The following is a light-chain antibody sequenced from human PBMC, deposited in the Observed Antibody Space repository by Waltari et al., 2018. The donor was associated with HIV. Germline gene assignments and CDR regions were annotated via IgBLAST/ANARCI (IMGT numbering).Light chain of an antibody. Sequence: ENVLTQSPATLSLSPGERATLSCRASQSVSSLLAWYQQKPGKAPRLLIYYASNRATGTPPRFSGSGSGTDFTLSISSLEPEDFAVYYCQQRSSWPLTFGGGTKVEIK. CDR3: QQRSSWPLT. V-gene: IGKV3-11*01. CDR2: YAS. CDR1: QSVSSL. J-gene: IGKJ4*01.